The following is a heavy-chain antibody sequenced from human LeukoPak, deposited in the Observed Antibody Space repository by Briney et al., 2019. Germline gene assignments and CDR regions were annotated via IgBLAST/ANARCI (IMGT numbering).Heavy chain of an antibody. J-gene: IGHJ4*02. CDR1: GFTSSNAW. D-gene: IGHD4-17*01. CDR2: IKSRTDGGTT. V-gene: IGHV3-15*01. Sequence: GRSLRLSCAASGFTSSNAWMSSVRQAPGKGREWCGGIKSRTDGGTTDYAAPVKGRFTISRDDSKNTLYLQMNSLKTEDTAVYYCTTTGGFTVTPEGFDYWGQGTLVTVSS. CDR3: TTTGGFTVTPEGFDY.